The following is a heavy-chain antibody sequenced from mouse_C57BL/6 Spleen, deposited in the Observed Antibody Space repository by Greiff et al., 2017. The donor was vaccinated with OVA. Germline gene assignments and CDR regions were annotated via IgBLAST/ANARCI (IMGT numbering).Heavy chain of an antibody. D-gene: IGHD1-1*01. CDR3: ARPLYYGSSRGYFDY. V-gene: IGHV1-50*01. Sequence: QVQLQQPGAELVKPGASVKLSCKASGYTFTSYWMQWVKQRPGQGLEWIGEIDPSDSYTNYNQKFKGKATLTVDTSSSTAYIQLSSLTSEDSAVYYCARPLYYGSSRGYFDYWGQGTTLTVSS. CDR2: IDPSDSYT. CDR1: GYTFTSYW. J-gene: IGHJ2*01.